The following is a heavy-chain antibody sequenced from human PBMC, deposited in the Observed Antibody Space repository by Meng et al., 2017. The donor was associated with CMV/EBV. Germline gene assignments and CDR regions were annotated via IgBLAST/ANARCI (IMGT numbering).Heavy chain of an antibody. V-gene: IGHV1-46*01. Sequence: ASVKVSCKASGYIFTSYYMHWVRQAPGQGLEWMGIINPSGGSTSYAQKFQGRVTMTRDTSTSTVYMELSSLRSEDTAVYYCARGDYSGYDRPGYGMDVWGQGTTVTVSS. CDR2: INPSGGST. D-gene: IGHD5-12*01. CDR1: GYIFTSYY. J-gene: IGHJ6*02. CDR3: ARGDYSGYDRPGYGMDV.